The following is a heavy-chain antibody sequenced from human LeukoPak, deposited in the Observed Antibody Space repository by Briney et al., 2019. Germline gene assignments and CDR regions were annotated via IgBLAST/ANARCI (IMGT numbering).Heavy chain of an antibody. V-gene: IGHV4-30-2*01. Sequence: TPSETLSLTCVVSGGSVSGYYWGWIRQPPGKGLEWIGYIYHSGSTYYNPSLKSRVTISVDRSKNQFSLKLSSVTAADTAVYYCARVPRGIVGATTVAFDIWGQGTMVTVSS. D-gene: IGHD1-26*01. CDR3: ARVPRGIVGATTVAFDI. CDR1: GGSVSGYY. J-gene: IGHJ3*02. CDR2: IYHSGST.